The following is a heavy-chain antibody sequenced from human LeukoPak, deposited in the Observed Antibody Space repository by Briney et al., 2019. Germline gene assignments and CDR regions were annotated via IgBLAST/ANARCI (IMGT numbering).Heavy chain of an antibody. CDR3: ARSSFPTFPLFDY. CDR1: GFTVSSNY. CDR2: IYSGGST. D-gene: IGHD2/OR15-2a*01. V-gene: IGHV3-66*02. J-gene: IGHJ4*02. Sequence: PGGSLRLSCAACGFTVSSNYMSWGRQAAGKGLEGVSVIYSGGSTYYADSVKGRFTISRDNSKNTLYLQMNSLRAEDTAVYYCARSSFPTFPLFDYWGQGTLVTVSS.